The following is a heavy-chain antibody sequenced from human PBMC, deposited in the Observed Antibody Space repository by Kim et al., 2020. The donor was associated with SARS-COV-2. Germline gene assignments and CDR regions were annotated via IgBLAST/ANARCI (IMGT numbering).Heavy chain of an antibody. J-gene: IGHJ4*02. Sequence: VKDRFTISRDNSENTLYLQINSLSIEETAIYYCAKDRVTGVRAACFDFDYWGRGTLVTVSS. CDR3: AKDRVTGVRAACFDFDY. V-gene: IGHV3-30*02. D-gene: IGHD6-13*01.